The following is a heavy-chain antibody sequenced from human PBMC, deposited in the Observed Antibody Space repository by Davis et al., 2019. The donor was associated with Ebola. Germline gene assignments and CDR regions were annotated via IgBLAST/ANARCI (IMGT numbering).Heavy chain of an antibody. V-gene: IGHV3-21*04. CDR2: ISSSSSYT. D-gene: IGHD3-22*01. Sequence: GESLKISCAASGFTFSSYSMNWVRQAPGKGLEWVSSISSSSSYTNYADSVKGRFTISRDNAKNSLYLQMNSLRAEDTAVYYCARVRWTSGYYFDYWGQGTLVTVSS. CDR3: ARVRWTSGYYFDY. J-gene: IGHJ4*02. CDR1: GFTFSSYS.